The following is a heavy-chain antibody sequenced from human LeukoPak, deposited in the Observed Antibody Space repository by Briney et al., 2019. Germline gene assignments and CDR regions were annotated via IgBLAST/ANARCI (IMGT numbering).Heavy chain of an antibody. Sequence: SETLSLTCTVSGGSISSYYWGWIRQPPGKGLEWIGSIYHSGSTYYNPSLKSRVTISVDTSKNQFSLKLSSVTAADTAVYYCARAVEYCSGGSCYTVRKRPYSSFDYWGQGTLVTVSS. CDR3: ARAVEYCSGGSCYTVRKRPYSSFDY. D-gene: IGHD2-15*01. V-gene: IGHV4-38-2*02. CDR2: IYHSGST. J-gene: IGHJ4*02. CDR1: GGSISSYY.